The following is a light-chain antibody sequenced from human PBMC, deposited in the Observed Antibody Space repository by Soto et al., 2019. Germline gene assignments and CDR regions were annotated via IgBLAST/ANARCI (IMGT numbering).Light chain of an antibody. Sequence: DIQMTQSPSTPSASVGDSVTITCRASQSIRSWLAWYQQKPGKAPKLLIYDASSLESGVPSRFSGSGSATEFTLIISNLQPDDFETYYCQQYNSYQWTFGQGTKVDI. CDR3: QQYNSYQWT. CDR1: QSIRSW. CDR2: DAS. J-gene: IGKJ1*01. V-gene: IGKV1-5*01.